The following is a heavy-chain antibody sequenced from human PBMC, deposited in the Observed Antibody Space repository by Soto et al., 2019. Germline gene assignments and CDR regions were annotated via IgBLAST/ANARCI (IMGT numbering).Heavy chain of an antibody. V-gene: IGHV4-59*08. CDR3: ARXQLRYFDWRDAFDI. J-gene: IGHJ3*02. Sequence: SETLSLTCTVSGGSISSYYWSWIRQPPGKGLEWIGYIYYSGSTNYNPSLKSRVTISVDTSKNQFSLKLSSVTAADTAVYYCARXQLRYFDWRDAFDIWGQGTMVTVSS. CDR1: GGSISSYY. CDR2: IYYSGST. D-gene: IGHD3-9*01.